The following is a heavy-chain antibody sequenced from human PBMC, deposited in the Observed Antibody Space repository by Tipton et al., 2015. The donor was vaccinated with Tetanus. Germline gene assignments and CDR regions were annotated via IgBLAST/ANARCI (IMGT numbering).Heavy chain of an antibody. CDR1: GFAFSGYG. V-gene: IGHV3-21*01. CDR2: ISSSSSYK. CDR3: ARDSRGLRRFDY. Sequence: GSLRLSCAASGFAFSGYGMNWVRQAPGKGLEWVSTISSSSSYKYYADSVKGRFTISRDNAKNSLYLQMNSLRAEDTAVCYCARDSRGLRRFDYWGQGTLVTVSS. D-gene: IGHD3-10*01. J-gene: IGHJ4*02.